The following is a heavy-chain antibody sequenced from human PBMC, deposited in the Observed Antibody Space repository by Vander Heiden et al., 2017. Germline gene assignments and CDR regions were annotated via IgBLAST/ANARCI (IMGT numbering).Heavy chain of an antibody. J-gene: IGHJ4*02. Sequence: QVQLVQSGTEVKKPGASVRVSCKASGYTFREYGISWVRQAPGQGLEWMVWISGYNGKTKSTQKFQDRVTMTTDTSTTTVYMELRSLRLNDTAIYFCSRGTTSDYWGQGPLVTVSA. D-gene: IGHD1-1*01. CDR3: SRGTTSDY. CDR1: GYTFREYG. V-gene: IGHV1-18*01. CDR2: ISGYNGKT.